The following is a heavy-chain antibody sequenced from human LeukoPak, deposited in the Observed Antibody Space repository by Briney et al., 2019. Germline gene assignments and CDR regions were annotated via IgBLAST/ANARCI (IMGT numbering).Heavy chain of an antibody. J-gene: IGHJ5*02. CDR3: ASSRDGYNYGGWFDP. Sequence: SETLSLTCAVYGGSFSGYYWGWIRQPPGKGLEWIREINHSGSTNYNPSLKSRVTISVDTSKNQFSLKLSSVTAADTAVYYCASSRDGYNYGGWFDPWGQGTLVTVSS. CDR1: GGSFSGYY. V-gene: IGHV4-34*01. D-gene: IGHD5-24*01. CDR2: INHSGST.